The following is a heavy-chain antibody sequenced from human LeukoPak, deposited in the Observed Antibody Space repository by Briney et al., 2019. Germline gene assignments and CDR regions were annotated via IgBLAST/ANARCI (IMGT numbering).Heavy chain of an antibody. Sequence: PGGSLRLSCAASGFTFSSYAMSWVRQAPEKGLEWVSGISGSGGSTYHADSVKGRFTISRDNSKNTLYLQMNSLRAEDTAVYYCAKIGRRYDFWTGYYEEEVDYMDVWGKGSTVTVFS. CDR3: AKIGRRYDFWTGYYEEEVDYMDV. J-gene: IGHJ6*03. CDR1: GFTFSSYA. V-gene: IGHV3-23*01. D-gene: IGHD3-3*01. CDR2: ISGSGGST.